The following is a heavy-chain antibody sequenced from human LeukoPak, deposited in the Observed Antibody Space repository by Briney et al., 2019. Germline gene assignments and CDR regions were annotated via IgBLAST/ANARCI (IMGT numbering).Heavy chain of an antibody. V-gene: IGHV4-39*01. J-gene: IGHJ4*02. CDR3: AKSNEDNYGSGSYDY. CDR2: IYYSGGT. Sequence: PSETLSLTCTVSGGSISSSSYYWGWIRQPPGKGLEWIGTIYYSGGTYYNPTLKSRVTISVDTSKNQFSLRVSSVTCADTAIYYCAKSNEDNYGSGSYDYWGQGTLVTVSS. D-gene: IGHD3-10*01. CDR1: GGSISSSSYY.